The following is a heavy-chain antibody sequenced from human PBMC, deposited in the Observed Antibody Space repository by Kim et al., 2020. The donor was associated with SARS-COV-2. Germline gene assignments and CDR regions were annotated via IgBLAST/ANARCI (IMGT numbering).Heavy chain of an antibody. V-gene: IGHV1-69*13. Sequence: SVKVSCKASGGTFSSYAISWVRQAPGQGLEWMGGIIPIFGTANYAQKFQGRVTITADESTSTAYMELSSLRSEDTAVYYCARVQVATISLDYYYYGMDVWGQGTTVTVSS. CDR1: GGTFSSYA. CDR2: IIPIFGTA. J-gene: IGHJ6*02. CDR3: ARVQVATISLDYYYYGMDV. D-gene: IGHD5-12*01.